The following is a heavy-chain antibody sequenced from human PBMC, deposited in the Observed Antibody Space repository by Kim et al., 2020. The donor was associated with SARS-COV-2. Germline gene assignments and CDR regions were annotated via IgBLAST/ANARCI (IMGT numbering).Heavy chain of an antibody. CDR1: GDSVSSYSSA. Sequence: SQTLSLTCVISGDSVSSYSSAWNWIRQSPSRGLEWLGRTYFRSTWIRDYAVSVKSLITINPDTSKNQFALQLDSVTPEDTAVYYCARNYDPSFYYWGQGTLVTVSS. D-gene: IGHD1-7*01. V-gene: IGHV6-1*01. J-gene: IGHJ4*01. CDR3: ARNYDPSFYY. CDR2: TYFRSTWIR.